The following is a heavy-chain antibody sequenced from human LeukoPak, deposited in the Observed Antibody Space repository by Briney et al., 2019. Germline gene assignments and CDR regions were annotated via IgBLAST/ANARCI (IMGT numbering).Heavy chain of an antibody. J-gene: IGHJ6*03. Sequence: SQTLSLTCTVSGGSISSGSYYWSWIRQPAGKGLEWIGRIYTSGSTNYNPSLKSRVTISVDTSKNQFSLKLSSVTAADTAVYYCARENKLGVYYYYMDVWGKGTTVTVSS. V-gene: IGHV4-61*02. CDR1: GGSISSGSYY. D-gene: IGHD7-27*01. CDR2: IYTSGST. CDR3: ARENKLGVYYYYMDV.